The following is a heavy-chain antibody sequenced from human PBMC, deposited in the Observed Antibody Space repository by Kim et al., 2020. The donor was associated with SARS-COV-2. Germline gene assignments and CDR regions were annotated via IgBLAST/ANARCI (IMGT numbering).Heavy chain of an antibody. CDR3: AGGSGGYIGA. V-gene: IGHV6-1*01. J-gene: IGHJ5*02. D-gene: IGHD2-15*01. CDR2: YN. Sequence: YNDYAASVKSRITINPDTSKNQFSLQLDSVTPEDTAIYYCAGGSGGYIGAWGQGTLVTVSS.